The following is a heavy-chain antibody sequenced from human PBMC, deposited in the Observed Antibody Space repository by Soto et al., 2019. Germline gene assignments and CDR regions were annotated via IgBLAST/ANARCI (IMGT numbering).Heavy chain of an antibody. CDR2: IYYSGST. CDR3: ATRGYDILTGYHHDS. Sequence: PSETLSLTCTVSGGSISSYYWSWIRQPLGKGLEWIGDIYYSGSTNYNPSLKSRVTISVDTSKNQFSLKLSSVTAADTAVYYCATRGYDILTGYHHDSWGQGTLVTVSS. D-gene: IGHD3-9*01. CDR1: GGSISSYY. V-gene: IGHV4-59*12. J-gene: IGHJ4*02.